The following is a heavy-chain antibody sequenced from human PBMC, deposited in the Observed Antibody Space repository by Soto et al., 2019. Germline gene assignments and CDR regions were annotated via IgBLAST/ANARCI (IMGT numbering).Heavy chain of an antibody. Sequence: HPGGSLRLSCAASGFTFSDSPMTWVRQAPGKGLEWVSTFSGSGGTTYYADSVKGRFTISRDNSKNTLFLQMSTLRADDTAVYYCAKSSYYGDSRYFDSWGQGTPVTVSS. CDR1: GFTFSDSP. V-gene: IGHV3-23*01. CDR3: AKSSYYGDSRYFDS. J-gene: IGHJ4*02. D-gene: IGHD4-17*01. CDR2: FSGSGGTT.